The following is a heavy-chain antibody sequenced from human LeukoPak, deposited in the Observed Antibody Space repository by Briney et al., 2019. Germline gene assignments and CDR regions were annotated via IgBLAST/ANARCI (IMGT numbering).Heavy chain of an antibody. V-gene: IGHV4-59*08. CDR2: LYCSGST. Sequence: SETLSLTCTVSGGSTSRYYWSWIRQPPGQRLEWLGYLYCSGSTTYNPSLKSRLTMSLDTSKNQISLRLISLTAADTAVYYCARLPGIAAIWGQGTLVTVSS. D-gene: IGHD6-13*01. CDR1: GGSTSRYY. CDR3: ARLPGIAAI. J-gene: IGHJ4*02.